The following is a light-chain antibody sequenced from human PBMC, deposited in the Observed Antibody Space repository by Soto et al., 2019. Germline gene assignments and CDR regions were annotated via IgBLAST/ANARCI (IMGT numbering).Light chain of an antibody. CDR3: QQYHSLYT. Sequence: DIQMTQSPSIMSAYVGDRVPITCRASQTIGTRLAWYQRKPGKALXXRIYDASTLESGVPSRLSGSGSGTEFTLTISSLQPDDLATYYCQQYHSLYTFGQGTRLEI. V-gene: IGKV1-5*01. CDR2: DAS. CDR1: QTIGTR. J-gene: IGKJ5*01.